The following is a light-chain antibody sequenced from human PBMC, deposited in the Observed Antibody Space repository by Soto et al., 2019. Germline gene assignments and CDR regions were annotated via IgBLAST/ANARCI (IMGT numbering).Light chain of an antibody. Sequence: QSALTQPASVSGSPGQSFTISCTGTSSDIGGYNYVSWYQQHPGKAPKLMVFEVSNRPSGVSYRFSGSKSGNTASLTISGLQAEDEADYFCSSYSISTAYLFGTGTKLTVL. CDR1: SSDIGGYNY. V-gene: IGLV2-14*01. CDR2: EVS. CDR3: SSYSISTAYL. J-gene: IGLJ1*01.